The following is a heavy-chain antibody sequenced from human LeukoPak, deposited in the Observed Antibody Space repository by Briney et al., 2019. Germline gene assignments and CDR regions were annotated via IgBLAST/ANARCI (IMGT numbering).Heavy chain of an antibody. CDR3: ARESNGDYLHY. V-gene: IGHV3-30*04. J-gene: IGHJ4*02. CDR1: GFTFSSYA. D-gene: IGHD4-17*01. CDR2: ISYDGGNK. Sequence: GRSLRLSCAASGFTFSSYAMHWVRQAPGKGLEWVAVISYDGGNKYYADSVKGRFTISRDNSKNTLYLQMNSLRAEDTAVYYCARESNGDYLHYWGQGTLVTVSS.